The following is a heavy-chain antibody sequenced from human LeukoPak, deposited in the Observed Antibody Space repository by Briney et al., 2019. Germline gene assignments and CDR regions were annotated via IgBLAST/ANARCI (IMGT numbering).Heavy chain of an antibody. CDR2: IYYSGST. D-gene: IGHD6-19*01. CDR1: GGSISSYY. J-gene: IGHJ4*02. V-gene: IGHV4-59*01. CDR3: ARAYSRGWYWFDY. Sequence: SETLSLTCTVSGGSISSYYWSWIRQPPGKGLEWIGYIYYSGSTNYNPSLKSRVTISVDTSKNQFSLKLSSVTAADTAVYYCARAYSRGWYWFDYWGQGTLVTVSS.